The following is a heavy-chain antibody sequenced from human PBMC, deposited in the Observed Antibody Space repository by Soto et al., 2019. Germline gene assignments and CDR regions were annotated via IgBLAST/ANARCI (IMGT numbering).Heavy chain of an antibody. CDR3: ARDWGGVGELLWRNWFDP. V-gene: IGHV1-3*01. D-gene: IGHD3-10*01. Sequence: APVKVSCKASGYTFTSYAMHWVRQAPGQRLEWMGWINAGNGNTKYSQKFQGRVTITRDTSASTAYMELSSLRSEDTAVYYCARDWGGVGELLWRNWFDPWGQGTLVTVSS. J-gene: IGHJ5*02. CDR2: INAGNGNT. CDR1: GYTFTSYA.